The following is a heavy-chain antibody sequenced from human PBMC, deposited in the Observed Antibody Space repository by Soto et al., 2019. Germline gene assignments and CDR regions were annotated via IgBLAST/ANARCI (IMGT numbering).Heavy chain of an antibody. CDR2: IYYSGST. Sequence: SETLSLTCTVSGGSISSSSYYWGWIRQPPGKGLEWIGSIYYSGSTYYNPSLKSRVTISVDTSKNQFSLKLSSVTAADTAVYYCARDVAYGSGSYYNSGFDYWGQEPWSPSPQ. D-gene: IGHD3-10*01. CDR1: GGSISSSSYY. V-gene: IGHV4-39*02. J-gene: IGHJ4*01. CDR3: ARDVAYGSGSYYNSGFDY.